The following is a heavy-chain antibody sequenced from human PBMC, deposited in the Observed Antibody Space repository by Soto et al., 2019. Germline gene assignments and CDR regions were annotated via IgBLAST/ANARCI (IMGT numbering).Heavy chain of an antibody. CDR1: GGSISSYY. CDR3: ARGLAATDFYI. Sequence: PSETLSLTCTVSGGSISSYYWSWIRQPPGKGLEWIGYIYYSGSTNYNPSLKSRVTISVDTSKNQFSLKLSSVTAADTAVYYCARGLAATDFYIWGQGTMVTVSS. J-gene: IGHJ3*02. D-gene: IGHD2-15*01. V-gene: IGHV4-59*01. CDR2: IYYSGST.